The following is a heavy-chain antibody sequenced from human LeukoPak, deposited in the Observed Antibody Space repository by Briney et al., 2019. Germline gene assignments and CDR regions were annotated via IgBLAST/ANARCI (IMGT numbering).Heavy chain of an antibody. CDR2: ISSSGST. D-gene: IGHD1-1*01. V-gene: IGHV4-61*02. CDR3: ARVYSGTTTLDAFDI. J-gene: IGHJ3*02. Sequence: SQTLSLTCTVSGDSISSGDYYWSWIRQPAGKGLEWIGRISSSGSTNYNPSLKSRVTISVDTSKNQFSLKLSSVTAADTAVYYCARVYSGTTTLDAFDIWGQGTMVTVSS. CDR1: GDSISSGDYY.